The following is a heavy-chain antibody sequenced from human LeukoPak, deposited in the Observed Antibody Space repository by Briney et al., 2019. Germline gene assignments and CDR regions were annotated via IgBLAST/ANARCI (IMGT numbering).Heavy chain of an antibody. Sequence: PSETLSLTCTVSGGSINSYYWTWIRQPAGKGLEWIGRIYTGGSTNYNPSLESRVTMSVDTSKNQFSLKLSSVTAADTAVYYCARLTRPYKPSTYYYGMDVWGQGTTVTVSS. CDR2: IYTGGST. V-gene: IGHV4-4*07. D-gene: IGHD2/OR15-2a*01. J-gene: IGHJ6*02. CDR3: ARLTRPYKPSTYYYGMDV. CDR1: GGSINSYY.